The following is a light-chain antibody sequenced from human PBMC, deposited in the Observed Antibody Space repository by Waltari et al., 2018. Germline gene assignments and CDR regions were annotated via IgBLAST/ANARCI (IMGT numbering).Light chain of an antibody. CDR2: DVS. Sequence: QSALTQPASVSGSPGQSITISCTGTSSDVGDYNFVPWYQHHPGKAPKFMIYDVSKRPSGVSNRFSGSKSGNTASLTISGLQAEDEADYYCSSYTSSSSSYNFVFGTGTKVTVL. CDR3: SSYTSSSSSYNFV. J-gene: IGLJ1*01. CDR1: SSDVGDYNF. V-gene: IGLV2-14*03.